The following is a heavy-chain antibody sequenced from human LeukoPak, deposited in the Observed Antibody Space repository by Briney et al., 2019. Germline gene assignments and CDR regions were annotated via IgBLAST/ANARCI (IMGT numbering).Heavy chain of an antibody. CDR3: ARSIAAAGTGFFGRGRRGQYYLDY. D-gene: IGHD6-13*01. V-gene: IGHV4-59*01. Sequence: SETLSLTCTVSGGSISSYYWSWIRQPPGKGLEWIGYIYYSGSTNYNPSLKSRVTISVDTSKNQFSLKLSSVTAADTAVYYCARSIAAAGTGFFGRGRRGQYYLDYWGQGTLVTVSS. J-gene: IGHJ4*02. CDR2: IYYSGST. CDR1: GGSISSYY.